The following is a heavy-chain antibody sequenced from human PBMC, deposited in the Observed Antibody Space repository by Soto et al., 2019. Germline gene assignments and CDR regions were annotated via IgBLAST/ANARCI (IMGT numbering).Heavy chain of an antibody. Sequence: QVQLQESGPGLVKPSETLSLTCTVSGGSISSYYWSWIRQPPGKGLEWIGYIYYSGSTNYNPSLKSRVTTEVDTCKAQLSLKLRSVAAADAAVYAGAREWWWGGMDVWGQGTTVTVSS. D-gene: IGHD2-21*01. CDR2: IYYSGST. CDR3: AREWWWGGMDV. V-gene: IGHV4-59*01. CDR1: GGSISSYY. J-gene: IGHJ6*02.